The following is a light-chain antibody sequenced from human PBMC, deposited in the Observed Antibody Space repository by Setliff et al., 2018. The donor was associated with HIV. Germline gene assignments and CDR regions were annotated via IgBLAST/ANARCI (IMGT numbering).Light chain of an antibody. Sequence: DIVMTQSPDSLAVSLGERATINCKSSQSILYSSNNKNYLACYQHKPGQPPKLLIYWASTRESGVPDRFSGSGSGTDFTLTISSLQAEDVAVYYCHHYYTTPLTFGGGTKVDIK. CDR2: WAS. J-gene: IGKJ4*01. CDR3: HHYYTTPLT. CDR1: QSILYSSNNKNY. V-gene: IGKV4-1*01.